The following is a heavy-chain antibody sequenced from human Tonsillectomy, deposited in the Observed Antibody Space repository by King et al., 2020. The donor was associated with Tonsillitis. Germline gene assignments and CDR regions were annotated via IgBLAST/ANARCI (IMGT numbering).Heavy chain of an antibody. CDR1: GFTFSSYS. CDR3: ARAPPDYYGSGSYYTDY. Sequence: QLVQSGGGLVKPGGSLRLSCAASGFTFSSYSMNWVRQAPGKGLEWVSSISSSSSYIYYADSVKGRFTISRDNAKNSLYLQMNSLRSEDTAVYYCARAPPDYYGSGSYYTDYWGQGTLVTVSS. CDR2: ISSSSSYI. D-gene: IGHD3-10*01. V-gene: IGHV3-21*01. J-gene: IGHJ4*02.